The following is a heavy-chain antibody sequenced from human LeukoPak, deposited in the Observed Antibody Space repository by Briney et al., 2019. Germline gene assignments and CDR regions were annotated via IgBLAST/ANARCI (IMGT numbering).Heavy chain of an antibody. CDR3: ARGGGSFYNY. D-gene: IGHD2-15*01. CDR2: IKQDGNEK. CDR1: GLTISNYW. J-gene: IGHJ4*02. Sequence: GGSLRLSCTASGLTISNYWMSWVRQAPGKGLEWVANIKQDGNEKYYVDPVKGRFTISRDNAKNSLYLQMNSLRVEDTAVYYCARGGGSFYNYWGQGTLVTVSS. V-gene: IGHV3-7*04.